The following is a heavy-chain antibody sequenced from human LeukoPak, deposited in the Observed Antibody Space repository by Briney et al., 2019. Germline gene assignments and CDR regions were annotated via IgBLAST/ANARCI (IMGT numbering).Heavy chain of an antibody. CDR3: ARVYSSSRGSYYYYMDV. D-gene: IGHD6-13*01. V-gene: IGHV4-4*07. Sequence: PSETLSLTCTVSGGSISSYYWSWIRQPAGEGLEWIGRIYTSGSTNYNPSLKSRVTISVDKSKNQFSLKLSSVTAADTAVYYCARVYSSSRGSYYYYMDVWGKGTTVTVSS. CDR1: GGSISSYY. J-gene: IGHJ6*03. CDR2: IYTSGST.